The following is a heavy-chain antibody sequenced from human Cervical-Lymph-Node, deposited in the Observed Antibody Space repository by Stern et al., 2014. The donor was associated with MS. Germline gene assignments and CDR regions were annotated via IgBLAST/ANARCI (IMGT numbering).Heavy chain of an antibody. V-gene: IGHV1-18*01. CDR3: ARVYCSGGNCQTPLQH. CDR2: ISGYNGNT. J-gene: IGHJ1*01. Sequence: QVQLGQSGAEVKMPGASVQVSCKASGFTFTSYGISWVRQAPGQGLEWMGWISGYNGNTNYAKKLQGRVTMTTDTSTTTAYMELRSLRSDDTAVYYCARVYCSGGNCQTPLQHWGQGTLVTVSS. CDR1: GFTFTSYG. D-gene: IGHD2-15*01.